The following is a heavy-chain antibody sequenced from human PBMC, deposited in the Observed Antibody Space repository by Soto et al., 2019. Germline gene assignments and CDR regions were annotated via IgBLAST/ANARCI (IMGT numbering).Heavy chain of an antibody. D-gene: IGHD6-13*01. J-gene: IGHJ4*02. Sequence: LRLSCAASGFTFSDYYMSWIRRAPGKGLEWVSYIVSSSSYTNYADSVKGRFTISRDNAKNSLYLEMNSLRAEDTAVYYCARLRASTWYMGGYLDYWGLGTLVTVSS. V-gene: IGHV3-11*06. CDR3: ARLRASTWYMGGYLDY. CDR1: GFTFSDYY. CDR2: IVSSSSYT.